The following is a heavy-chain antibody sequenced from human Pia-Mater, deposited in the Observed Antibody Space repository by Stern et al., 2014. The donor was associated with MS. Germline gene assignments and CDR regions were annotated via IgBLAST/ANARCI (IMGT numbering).Heavy chain of an antibody. D-gene: IGHD6-19*01. CDR2: ISGSDGST. J-gene: IGHJ4*02. CDR1: GFTFSSYA. Sequence: VQLVQSGGTLVQPGGSLRLSCAASGFTFSSYAMSWVRQAPGKGLEWVSVISGSDGSTFYADSVKGRFTISRGNSKNTLFLQMNSLRAEDTAVYYCAKVYGSGPFDYWGQGTLVTVSS. V-gene: IGHV3-23*04. CDR3: AKVYGSGPFDY.